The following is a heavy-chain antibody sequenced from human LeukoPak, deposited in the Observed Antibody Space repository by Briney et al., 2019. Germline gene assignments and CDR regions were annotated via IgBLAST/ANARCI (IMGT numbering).Heavy chain of an antibody. D-gene: IGHD5-12*01. V-gene: IGHV1-8*01. CDR1: GYTFTSYD. Sequence: ASVKVSCKASGYTFTSYDINWVRQATGQGLEWMGWMNPNSGNTGYAQKFLGRVTMTRNTSISTAYMELSSLRSEDTAVYYCARVGYSGYDGGYWGQGTLVTVSS. J-gene: IGHJ4*02. CDR3: ARVGYSGYDGGY. CDR2: MNPNSGNT.